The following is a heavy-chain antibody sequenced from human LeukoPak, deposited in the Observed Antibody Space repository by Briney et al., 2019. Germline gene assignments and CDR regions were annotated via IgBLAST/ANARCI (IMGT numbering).Heavy chain of an antibody. V-gene: IGHV4-4*09. D-gene: IGHD2-15*01. CDR2: ISDCGVT. CDR3: AGRGHRYSRD. CDR1: GDSVSSGY. Sequence: SETLSLTCTVSGDSVSSGYWTWLRQSPGKGLEWIGYISDCGVTDYNPSLKSRLTTSIDSTNNKSSLNLHSVTAADTAVYYCAGRGHRYSRDWGQGILVTVSS. J-gene: IGHJ1*01.